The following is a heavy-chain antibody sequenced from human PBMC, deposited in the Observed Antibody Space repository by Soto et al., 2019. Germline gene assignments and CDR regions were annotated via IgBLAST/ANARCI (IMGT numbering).Heavy chain of an antibody. V-gene: IGHV3-23*01. CDR1: GRTFSEYA. J-gene: IGHJ4*02. CDR3: ANESRSTYFPIDY. D-gene: IGHD2-2*01. CDR2: ISGSGGST. Sequence: GGSLRLSCVVSGRTFSEYAMTWVRQAPGKGLQWVSTISGSGGSTYYADSVKGRFTISRDNSKKILFLQMNSLRAEDTAIYYCANESRSTYFPIDYWGQGTPVTVSS.